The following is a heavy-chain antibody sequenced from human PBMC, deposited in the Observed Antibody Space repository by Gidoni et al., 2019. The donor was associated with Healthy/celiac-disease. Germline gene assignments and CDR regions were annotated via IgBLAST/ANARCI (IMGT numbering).Heavy chain of an antibody. V-gene: IGHV4-59*01. CDR2: IYYSGST. Sequence: QVQLQESGPGLVKPSETLSLTCTVSGGSISSYYWSWIRQPPGKGLEWIGYIYYSGSTNYNPSLKSRVTISVDTSKNQFSLKLSSVTAADTAVYYCARDGEGYSSSWFDYWGQGTLVTVSS. J-gene: IGHJ4*02. D-gene: IGHD6-13*01. CDR1: GGSISSYY. CDR3: ARDGEGYSSSWFDY.